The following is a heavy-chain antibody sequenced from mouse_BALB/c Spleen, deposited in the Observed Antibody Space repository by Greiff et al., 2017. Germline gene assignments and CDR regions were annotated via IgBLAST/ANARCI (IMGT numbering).Heavy chain of an antibody. J-gene: IGHJ4*01. D-gene: IGHD2-1*01. V-gene: IGHV2-9*02. CDR2: IWAGGST. CDR1: GFSLTSYG. CDR3: ARVGNPDYYAMDY. Sequence: VQLQESGPGLVAPSQSLSITCTVSGFSLTSYGVHWVRQPPGKGLEWLGVIWAGGSTNYNSALMSRLSISKDNSKSQVFLKMNSLQTDDTAMYYCARVGNPDYYAMDYWGQGTSVTVSS.